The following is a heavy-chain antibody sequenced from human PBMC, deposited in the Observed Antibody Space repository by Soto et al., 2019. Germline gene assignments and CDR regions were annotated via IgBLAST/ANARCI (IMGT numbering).Heavy chain of an antibody. CDR1: GFTFSSYA. CDR2: ISGSGGST. CDR3: AKSSIDYRGRSGYGMDV. J-gene: IGHJ6*02. D-gene: IGHD4-4*01. V-gene: IGHV3-23*01. Sequence: EVQLLESGGGLVQPGGSLRLSCAASGFTFSSYAMSWVRQAPGKGLEWVSAISGSGGSTYYADSVKGRFTISRDNSKNTLYLQMNSLRAKDTAVYYCAKSSIDYRGRSGYGMDVWGQGTTVTVSS.